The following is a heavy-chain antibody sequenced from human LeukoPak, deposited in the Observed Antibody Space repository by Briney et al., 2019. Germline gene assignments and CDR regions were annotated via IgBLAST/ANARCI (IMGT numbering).Heavy chain of an antibody. V-gene: IGHV4-30-4*08. CDR2: IYYSGST. CDR3: ARESGISSTQFDY. Sequence: PSETLSLTCTVSGGSISSGDYYWSWIRQPPGKGLEWIGYIYYSGSTYYNPSLKSRVTISVDTSKNQFSLKLSSVTAADTAVYYCARESGISSTQFDYWGQGTLVTVSS. CDR1: GGSISSGDYY. J-gene: IGHJ4*02. D-gene: IGHD2-2*01.